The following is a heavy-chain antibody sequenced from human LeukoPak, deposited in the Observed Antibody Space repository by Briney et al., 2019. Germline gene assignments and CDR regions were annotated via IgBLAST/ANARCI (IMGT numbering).Heavy chain of an antibody. CDR1: GYSFTSHW. D-gene: IGHD6-19*01. V-gene: IGHV5-51*01. CDR3: ATYSSGWYYSFDI. CDR2: IYPGDSDT. Sequence: GESLKISCKGSGYSFTSHWIGWVRQMPGKGLEWMGIIYPGDSDTRYSPSFQGQVTISADKSISTAYLQWSSLKASDTAMYYCATYSSGWYYSFDIWGQGTMVTVSS. J-gene: IGHJ3*02.